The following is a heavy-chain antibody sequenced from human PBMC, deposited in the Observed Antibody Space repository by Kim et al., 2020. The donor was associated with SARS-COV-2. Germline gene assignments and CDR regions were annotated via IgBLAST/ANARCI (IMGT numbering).Heavy chain of an antibody. Sequence: SVKVSCKASGGTFSSYAISWVRQAPGQGLEWMGGIIPIFGTANYAQKFQGRVTITADESTSTAYMELSSLRSEDTAVYYCARANRSYYYGSGSYWDWGQGTLVTVS. CDR1: GGTFSSYA. CDR2: IIPIFGTA. D-gene: IGHD3-10*01. CDR3: ARANRSYYYGSGSYWD. V-gene: IGHV1-69*13. J-gene: IGHJ4*02.